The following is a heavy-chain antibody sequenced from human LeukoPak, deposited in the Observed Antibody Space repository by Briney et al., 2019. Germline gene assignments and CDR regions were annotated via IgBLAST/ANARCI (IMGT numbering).Heavy chain of an antibody. CDR3: ARDSHSVDTATPRGFDP. CDR2: FHDSGSA. J-gene: IGHJ5*02. V-gene: IGHV4-59*01. CDR1: GDSISSYF. D-gene: IGHD2-15*01. Sequence: SETLSLTCTVSGDSISSYFWGWIRQPPGKGQEWIGYFHDSGSANYNPSLKSRITMSVDTSKNQFSLKLRSVTAADTAVYYCARDSHSVDTATPRGFDPWGQGTLVTVSS.